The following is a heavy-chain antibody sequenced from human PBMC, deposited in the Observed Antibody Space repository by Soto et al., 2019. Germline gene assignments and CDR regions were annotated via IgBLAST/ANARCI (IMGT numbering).Heavy chain of an antibody. CDR1: GYTFFSYG. Sequence: QVQLVQSGDEVKNPGASVKVSCKTSGYTFFSYGISWVRQAPGQGLEWMGWISGYNGNTNYAQKFQARVTMTADTSTRTAYMELRSLSSDDTAFYYCARKSCSSSWLDPWGQGTLVTVSS. J-gene: IGHJ5*02. CDR3: ARKSCSSSWLDP. V-gene: IGHV1-18*01. D-gene: IGHD2-15*01. CDR2: ISGYNGNT.